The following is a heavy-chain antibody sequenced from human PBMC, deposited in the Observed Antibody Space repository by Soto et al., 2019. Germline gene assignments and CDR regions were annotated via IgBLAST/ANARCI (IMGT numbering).Heavy chain of an antibody. CDR1: GFSLSTSGVG. Sequence: QITLKESGPTLVKPTQTLTLTCTFSGFSLSTSGVGVGWIRQPPGKALEWLAVIYWDDDKGYSPSLKNRLIITKDTSKNQVVLTMTNMDPVDTATYYCAHTVGLVVVTSEDEYFQHWGQGTQVTVSS. D-gene: IGHD2-15*01. J-gene: IGHJ1*01. CDR2: IYWDDDK. CDR3: AHTVGLVVVTSEDEYFQH. V-gene: IGHV2-5*02.